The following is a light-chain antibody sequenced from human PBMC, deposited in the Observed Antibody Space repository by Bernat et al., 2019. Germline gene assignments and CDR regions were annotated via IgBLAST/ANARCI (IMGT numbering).Light chain of an antibody. Sequence: EIVMTQSPATLSVSPGERATLSCRASQSVSSKLAWYQQKPGQAPRLLIYGASTRATIIPARFSGSGSGTEFTLTISSLQSEDFAIYYCQQYDDWPRTFGQGTKVEVE. CDR1: QSVSSK. V-gene: IGKV3-15*01. CDR2: GAS. CDR3: QQYDDWPRT. J-gene: IGKJ1*01.